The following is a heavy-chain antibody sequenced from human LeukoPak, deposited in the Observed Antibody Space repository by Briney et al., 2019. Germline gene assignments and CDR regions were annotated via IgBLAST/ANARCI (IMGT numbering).Heavy chain of an antibody. Sequence: GGSLRLSCAASGFTFSSYGMHWVRQAPGKGLEWVAFIRYDGSNKYYADSVKGRSAISRDNSKNTLYLQMNSLRAEDTAVYYCAKDFIVVVTAIRYNWFDPWGQGTLVTVSS. CDR2: IRYDGSNK. J-gene: IGHJ5*02. CDR1: GFTFSSYG. CDR3: AKDFIVVVTAIRYNWFDP. V-gene: IGHV3-30*02. D-gene: IGHD2-21*02.